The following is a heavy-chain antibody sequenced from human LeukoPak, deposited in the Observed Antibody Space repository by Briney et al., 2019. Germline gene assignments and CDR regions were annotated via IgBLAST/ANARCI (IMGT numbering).Heavy chain of an antibody. CDR3: ARETLRGYAVGATDY. D-gene: IGHD1-26*01. CDR1: GYSISSGYY. Sequence: PSETLSLTCTVSGYSISSGYYWGWIRQPPGKALEWIGSIYHSGSTYYNPSLKSRVTISVDTSKNQFSLKLSSVTAADTAVYYCARETLRGYAVGATDYWGQGTLVTVSS. V-gene: IGHV4-38-2*02. CDR2: IYHSGST. J-gene: IGHJ4*02.